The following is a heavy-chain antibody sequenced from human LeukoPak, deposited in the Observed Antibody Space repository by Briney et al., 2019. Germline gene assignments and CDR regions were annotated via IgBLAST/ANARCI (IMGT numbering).Heavy chain of an antibody. CDR1: GGSISSGDYY. CDR2: IYYSGST. Sequence: SETLSLTCTVSGGSISSGDYYCSWIRQPPGKGLEWIGYIYYSGSTYYNPSLKSRVTISIQTSKNQFSLKLTSVTAADTAVYYCAGDYDDLLTGIRLDTWGQGTLVTVSS. D-gene: IGHD7-27*01. V-gene: IGHV4-30-4*01. J-gene: IGHJ5*02. CDR3: AGDYDDLLTGIRLDT.